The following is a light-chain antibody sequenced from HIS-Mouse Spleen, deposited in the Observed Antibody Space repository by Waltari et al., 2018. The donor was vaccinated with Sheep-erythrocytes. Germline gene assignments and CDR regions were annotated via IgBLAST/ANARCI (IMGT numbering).Light chain of an antibody. J-gene: IGLJ3*02. CDR3: SSYAGSNNWV. V-gene: IGLV2-8*01. CDR1: SSDVGGYNY. CDR2: GVS. Sequence: QSALTQPPSASGSPGQSVTISCTGTSSDVGGYNYVSWYQQYPGKAPQLMIYGVSKRPSGVPDRFSGSKSGNTASLTVSGLQAEDEADYYCSSYAGSNNWVFGGGTKLTVL.